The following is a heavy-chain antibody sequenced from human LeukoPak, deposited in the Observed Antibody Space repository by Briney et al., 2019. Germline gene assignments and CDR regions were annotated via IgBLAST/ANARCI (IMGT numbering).Heavy chain of an antibody. J-gene: IGHJ4*02. V-gene: IGHV3-21*01. Sequence: GGSLRLSXAASGFTFSSYAMSRVRQAPGKGLEWVSSISSSSSYIYYADSVKGRFTISRDNAKNSLYLQMNSLRAEDAAVYYCARDGPKIDYWGQGTLVTVSS. CDR2: ISSSSSYI. CDR3: ARDGPKIDY. CDR1: GFTFSSYA.